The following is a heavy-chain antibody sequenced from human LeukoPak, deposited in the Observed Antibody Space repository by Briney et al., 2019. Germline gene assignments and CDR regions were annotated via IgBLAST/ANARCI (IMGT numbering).Heavy chain of an antibody. CDR2: IKQDGSEK. V-gene: IGHV3-7*01. Sequence: GGSLRLSCAASGFTFSSYWMSWVRQAPGKGLEWVANIKQDGSEKYYVDSVKGRFTISRDNAKNSLYLQMNSLRAEDTAVYYCAGTGRGITMVRGVITYYYYMDVWGKGTTVTISS. J-gene: IGHJ6*03. D-gene: IGHD3-10*01. CDR1: GFTFSSYW. CDR3: AGTGRGITMVRGVITYYYYMDV.